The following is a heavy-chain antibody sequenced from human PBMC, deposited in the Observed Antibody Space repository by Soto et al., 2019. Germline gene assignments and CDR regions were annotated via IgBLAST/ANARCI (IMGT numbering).Heavy chain of an antibody. CDR3: ARGRAAAGAFGWFDP. CDR1: GGSFSGYY. V-gene: IGHV4-34*01. J-gene: IGHJ5*02. Sequence: PSETLSLTCAVYGGSFSGYYWSWIRQPPGKWLEWIGEINHSGSTNYNPSLKSRVTISVDTSKNQFSLKLSSVTAADTAVYYCARGRAAAGAFGWFDPWGQGXLVTVYS. CDR2: INHSGST. D-gene: IGHD6-13*01.